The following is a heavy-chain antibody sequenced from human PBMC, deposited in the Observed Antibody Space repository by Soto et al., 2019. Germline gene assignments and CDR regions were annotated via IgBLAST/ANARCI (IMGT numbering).Heavy chain of an antibody. CDR3: ARDYYDHYYYGMDV. Sequence: EVQLLESGGGLVQPGGSLRLSCATSGFTFSDHAMHWVRQAPGEGLEWVSGVRGDFVTTPYADSVKGRFTISRDNSKNTLYLQMNSLRAEDTAVYYCARDYYDHYYYGMDVWGQGTTVTVSS. J-gene: IGHJ6*02. CDR1: GFTFSDHA. D-gene: IGHD3-22*01. V-gene: IGHV3-23*01. CDR2: VRGDFVTT.